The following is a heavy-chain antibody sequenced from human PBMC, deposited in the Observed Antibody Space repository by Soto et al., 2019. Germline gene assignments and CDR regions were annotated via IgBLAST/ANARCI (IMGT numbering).Heavy chain of an antibody. CDR3: ARDGGRYSLDY. CDR2: INSDGSIT. V-gene: IGHV3-74*01. J-gene: IGHJ4*02. CDR1: GFTFSTYW. Sequence: EVQLVESGGGLVQPGGSLRLSCAASGFTFSTYWMHWVRQAPGRGLVWVSRINSDGSITRYADSVKGRFTISRDNAKNTLYLQMNSLRADDTAVYYCARDGGRYSLDYWGQGTLVTVSS. D-gene: IGHD1-26*01.